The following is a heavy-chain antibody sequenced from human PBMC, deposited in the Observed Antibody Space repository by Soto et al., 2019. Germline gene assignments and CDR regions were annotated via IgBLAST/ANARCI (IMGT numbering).Heavy chain of an antibody. CDR2: IYHSGST. CDR1: GGSISDGGCC. J-gene: IGHJ5*02. D-gene: IGHD5-12*01. Sequence: SETLSLTCTVAGGSISDGGCCWSWIRQPPGKGLEWIGYIYHSGSTYYNPSLKSRVTISVDRSKNQFSLKLSSVTAADTAVYYCVGSIEALWFDPWGKGTLVTVSS. CDR3: VGSIEALWFDP. V-gene: IGHV4-30-2*01.